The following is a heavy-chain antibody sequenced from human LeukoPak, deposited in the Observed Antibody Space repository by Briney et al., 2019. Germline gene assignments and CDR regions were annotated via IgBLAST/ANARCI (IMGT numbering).Heavy chain of an antibody. CDR1: GFTFSSYG. D-gene: IGHD6-19*01. CDR2: IRYDGSNK. J-gene: IGHJ6*03. Sequence: GGSLRLSCAASGFTFSSYGMHWVRQAPGKGLEWVAFIRYDGSNKYYADSVKGRFTISRDNSKNTLYLQMNSLRAEDTAVYYCARDRDLSSGWNVYQYYYMDVWGKGTTVTVSS. CDR3: ARDRDLSSGWNVYQYYYMDV. V-gene: IGHV3-30*02.